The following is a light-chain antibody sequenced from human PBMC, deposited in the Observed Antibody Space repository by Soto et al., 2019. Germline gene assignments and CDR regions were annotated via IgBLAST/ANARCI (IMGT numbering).Light chain of an antibody. CDR2: GAS. CDR3: QQYNSCPLT. Sequence: EIVMTQSPATLSVSPGERATLSCRASQSVSSNLAWYQQKPGQAPRLLIYGASTRATGIPARFSGSGSGTEFTLTISSLQSEDFAVYYCQQYNSCPLTFGQGTKEEIK. CDR1: QSVSSN. V-gene: IGKV3-15*01. J-gene: IGKJ1*01.